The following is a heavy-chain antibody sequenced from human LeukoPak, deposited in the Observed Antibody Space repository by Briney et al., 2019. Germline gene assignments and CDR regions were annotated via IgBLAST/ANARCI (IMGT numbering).Heavy chain of an antibody. CDR2: ISSSSYI. CDR1: GFTFSSYS. CDR3: ARYTAAGFDY. J-gene: IGHJ4*02. D-gene: IGHD5-18*01. Sequence: GGSLRLSCAASGFTFSSYSMNWVRQAPGKGLEWVSSISSSSYIYYADSVKGRFTIPRDNAKNSLYLQMNSLRAEDTAVYYCARYTAAGFDYWGQGTLVTVSS. V-gene: IGHV3-21*01.